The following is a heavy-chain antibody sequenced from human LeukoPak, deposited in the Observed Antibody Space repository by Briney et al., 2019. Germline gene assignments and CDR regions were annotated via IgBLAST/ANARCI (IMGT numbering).Heavy chain of an antibody. J-gene: IGHJ4*02. CDR2: IYTSGST. D-gene: IGHD1-26*01. CDR3: ARAYSRSYSHFDD. Sequence: PSETLSLTCTVSGGSLSGYYWSWIRQPPGKGLEWIGYIYTSGSTNYNPSLKSRVTISVDTSKNQFSLRLSSVTAADTAMYFCARAYSRSYSHFDDWGQGTLVTVSS. V-gene: IGHV4-4*09. CDR1: GGSLSGYY.